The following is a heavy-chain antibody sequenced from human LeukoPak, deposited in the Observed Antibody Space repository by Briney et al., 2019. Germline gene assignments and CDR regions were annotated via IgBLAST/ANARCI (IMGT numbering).Heavy chain of an antibody. Sequence: GGSLRLSCAASGFTFSSHGISWVRQAPGKGLEWVSGISGSGGTTFYADSVKGRFTISRDNSKNTLYLQMNSLRAEDTAVYYCARTNGYYDLWGRGTLVTVSS. CDR2: ISGSGGTT. CDR3: ARTNGYYDL. D-gene: IGHD1/OR15-1a*01. V-gene: IGHV3-23*01. CDR1: GFTFSSHG. J-gene: IGHJ2*01.